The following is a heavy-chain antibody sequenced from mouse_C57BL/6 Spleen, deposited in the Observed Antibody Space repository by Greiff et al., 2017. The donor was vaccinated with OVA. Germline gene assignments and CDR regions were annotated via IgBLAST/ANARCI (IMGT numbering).Heavy chain of an antibody. Sequence: QVQLKESGAELVKPGTSVKVSCKASGYTFTSYWIHWVKQRPGQGLEWIGMINPGRGGTNYNEKFKGKATLTADKSSSTAYMQLSSLTSEDAAVYYCATGGLGPMDYWGQGTSVTVSS. CDR3: ATGGLGPMDY. CDR2: INPGRGGT. J-gene: IGHJ4*01. V-gene: IGHV1-54*01. CDR1: GYTFTSYW. D-gene: IGHD3-3*01.